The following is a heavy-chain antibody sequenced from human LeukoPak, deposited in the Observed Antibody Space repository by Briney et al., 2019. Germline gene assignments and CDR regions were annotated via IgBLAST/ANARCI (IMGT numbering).Heavy chain of an antibody. V-gene: IGHV3-23*01. J-gene: IGHJ4*02. D-gene: IGHD6-19*01. CDR3: AKDGHSSGSSFDY. CDR1: GFTFSSYA. Sequence: PGGSLRLSCAASGFTFSSYAMHWVRQAPGKGLEWVSGISGSGGTTYYADSVKGRFTISRDNSKNTLYLQMNSLRAEDTAVYYCAKDGHSSGSSFDYWGQGTLVTVSS. CDR2: ISGSGGTT.